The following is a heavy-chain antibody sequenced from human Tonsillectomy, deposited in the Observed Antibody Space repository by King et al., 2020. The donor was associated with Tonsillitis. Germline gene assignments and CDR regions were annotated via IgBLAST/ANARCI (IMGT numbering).Heavy chain of an antibody. Sequence: VQLVESGGGLVKPGGSLRLSCAASGFTFSSYSINWVRQAPGKGLEWVSSIRSSSSYIYCADSVKGRFTISRDNAKNSLYLQMNSLRAEDTAIYYCARDFYDSKGRTGGMDVWGQGTTVTVSS. CDR3: ARDFYDSKGRTGGMDV. V-gene: IGHV3-21*01. D-gene: IGHD3-22*01. CDR2: IRSSSSYI. CDR1: GFTFSSYS. J-gene: IGHJ6*02.